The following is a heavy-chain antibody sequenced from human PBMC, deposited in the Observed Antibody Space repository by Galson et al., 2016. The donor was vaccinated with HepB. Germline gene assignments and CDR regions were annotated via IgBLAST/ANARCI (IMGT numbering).Heavy chain of an antibody. CDR2: IWYDGSDK. V-gene: IGHV3-33*06. J-gene: IGHJ4*02. CDR1: GFTFSSYG. D-gene: IGHD2-21*02. CDR3: AKDPIQCGGDCTRASYYFDY. Sequence: SLRLSCAASGFTFSSYGTHWVRQAPGKGLEWVAIIWYDGSDKYYADSVKGRFTISRDNSKDTLYLQMYSLRAEDTAVYYCAKDPIQCGGDCTRASYYFDYWGQGLLVTVSS.